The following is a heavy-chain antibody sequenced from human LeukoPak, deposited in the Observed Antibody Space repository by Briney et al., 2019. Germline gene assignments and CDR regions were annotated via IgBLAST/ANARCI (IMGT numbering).Heavy chain of an antibody. J-gene: IGHJ4*02. CDR2: INSDGSST. CDR1: GFTFSSYW. V-gene: IGHV3-74*01. CDR3: ARDKFTVTTAFGY. Sequence: GGSLRLSCAASGFTFSSYWMHWVRQAPGKGLVCVSRINSDGSSTSYADSVKGRFTISRDNAKNTLYLQMNSLRAEDTAVYYCARDKFTVTTAFGYWGQGTLVTVSS. D-gene: IGHD4-17*01.